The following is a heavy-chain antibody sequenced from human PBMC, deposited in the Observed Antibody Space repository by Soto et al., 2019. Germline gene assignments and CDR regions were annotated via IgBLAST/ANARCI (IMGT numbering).Heavy chain of an antibody. V-gene: IGHV3-23*01. CDR3: AKDFWSAASGNLRE. CDR1: VFIFNNYA. CDR2: ISSSDGST. J-gene: IGHJ4*02. D-gene: IGHD6-13*01. Sequence: PGGSLRLSCAASVFIFNNYAMSLVRQSPGKGLEWVSSISSSDGSTYYADSVKGRFTISRDNSKNILYLQMNSLRAEDTAVYYCAKDFWSAASGNLREWGQGTLVTVSS.